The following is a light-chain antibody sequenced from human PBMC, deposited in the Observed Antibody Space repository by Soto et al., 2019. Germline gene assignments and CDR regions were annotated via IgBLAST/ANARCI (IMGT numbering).Light chain of an antibody. CDR2: DVT. CDR3: SSFTGSSYV. V-gene: IGLV2-14*03. Sequence: QSVLTQPASVSGSPGQSITISCTGTSSDVGNNNYVSWYQHNPGRAPKVMICDVTNRPSGVSNRFSGSKSGNTASLPISGLQAEDEADYYCSSFTGSSYVFGTGTKVTVL. J-gene: IGLJ1*01. CDR1: SSDVGNNNY.